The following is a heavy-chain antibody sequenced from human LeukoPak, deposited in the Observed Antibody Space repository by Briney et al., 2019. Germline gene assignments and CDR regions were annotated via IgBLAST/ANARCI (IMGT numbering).Heavy chain of an antibody. J-gene: IGHJ3*02. CDR3: ARDWEFSIAVAGRRGGCDAFDI. D-gene: IGHD6-19*01. CDR2: IIPIFGTA. CDR1: GGTFSSYA. Sequence: SVKVSCKASGGTFSSYAISWVRQAPGQGLEWMGRIIPIFGTANYAQKFQGRVTITTDESTSTAYMELSSLRSEDTAVYYCARDWEFSIAVAGRRGGCDAFDIWGQGTMVTVSS. V-gene: IGHV1-69*05.